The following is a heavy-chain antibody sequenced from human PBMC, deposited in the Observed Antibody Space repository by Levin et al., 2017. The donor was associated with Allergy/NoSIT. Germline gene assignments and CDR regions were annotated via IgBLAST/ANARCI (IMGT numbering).Heavy chain of an antibody. CDR3: ARFSPYGSSFDY. D-gene: IGHD2-15*01. Sequence: PGGSLRLSCAASGFTFSNYDMHWVRQVIGKGLEWVSTIGSAGDTYYPGSVKGRFVISRENAKNSLYLQMNSLRAGDTAIYYCARFSPYGSSFDYWGQGTLVTVSS. CDR1: GFTFSNYD. V-gene: IGHV3-13*01. CDR2: IGSAGDT. J-gene: IGHJ4*02.